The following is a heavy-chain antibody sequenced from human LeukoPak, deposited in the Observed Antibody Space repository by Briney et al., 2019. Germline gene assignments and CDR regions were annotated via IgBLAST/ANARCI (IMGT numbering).Heavy chain of an antibody. V-gene: IGHV3-48*03. CDR2: ISSGNDPI. J-gene: IGHJ4*02. D-gene: IGHD4-23*01. CDR3: ARDAAPDYGGNSRYYFDY. Sequence: GGSLRLSCAASGFTFSTYEMNWVRQAPGKGLEWVSYISSGNDPIYYADSVKGRFTISRDNAKNSLYLQMNSLRAEDTAVYYCARDAAPDYGGNSRYYFDYWGQGTLVTVSS. CDR1: GFTFSTYE.